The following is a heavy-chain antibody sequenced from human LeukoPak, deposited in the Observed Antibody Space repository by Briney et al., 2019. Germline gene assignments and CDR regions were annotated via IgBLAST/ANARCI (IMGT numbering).Heavy chain of an antibody. CDR1: EYTFTSYD. CDR3: ARDRGDGYNYEGLDF. V-gene: IGHV1-3*01. Sequence: ASVKVSCKASEYTFTSYDINWVRQAPGQRLEWMGWINAGYGNTKYSQKFQGRVTLTSDTSANTAYMDLSSLKSEDTAVYYCARDRGDGYNYEGLDFWGQGTLVTVSS. J-gene: IGHJ4*02. CDR2: INAGYGNT. D-gene: IGHD5-24*01.